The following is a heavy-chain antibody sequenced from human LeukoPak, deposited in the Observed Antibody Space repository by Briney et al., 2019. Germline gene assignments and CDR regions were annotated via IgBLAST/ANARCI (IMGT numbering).Heavy chain of an antibody. CDR1: GFTLSRYG. J-gene: IGHJ4*02. V-gene: IGHV3-33*06. CDR3: AKHGPVPGVGYFAFDY. D-gene: IGHD1-26*01. Sequence: PGRSLRLSCAPSGFTLSRYGMHWVRQAPGEGLEWVADIWSDVNNKYYADSVKGRFTISRDNSKNTMYPQMNSLRTEDTAVYYCAKHGPVPGVGYFAFDYWGQGTLVAVSS. CDR2: IWSDVNNK.